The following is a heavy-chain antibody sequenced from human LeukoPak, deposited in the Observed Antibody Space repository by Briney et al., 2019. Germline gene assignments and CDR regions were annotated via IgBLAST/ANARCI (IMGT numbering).Heavy chain of an antibody. CDR1: GYSISSGYY. J-gene: IGHJ4*02. V-gene: IGHV4-38-2*02. CDR3: ARAAAPTYYFDY. Sequence: SETLSLTCTVSGYSISSGYYWGWFRQPPGRGLEWIGSVYPSGTTYHNPSFKSRVTISMDTSKNQFSLKLTSVTAADTAVFYCARAAAPTYYFDYWGQGTLVTVSS. CDR2: VYPSGTT. D-gene: IGHD6-13*01.